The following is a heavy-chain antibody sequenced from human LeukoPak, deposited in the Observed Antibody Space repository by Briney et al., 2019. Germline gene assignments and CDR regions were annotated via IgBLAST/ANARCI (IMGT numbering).Heavy chain of an antibody. D-gene: IGHD6-13*01. V-gene: IGHV1-2*02. Sequence: ASVQVSCKASGYTFTGYYMHWVRQAPGQGLEWMGWINPNSGATNYAQKFQGRVTMTRDTSISTAYMDLSRLRSDDTAVYYCARVGGGQQLVASPLYYFDYWGQGTLVTVSS. CDR2: INPNSGAT. CDR3: ARVGGGQQLVASPLYYFDY. J-gene: IGHJ4*02. CDR1: GYTFTGYY.